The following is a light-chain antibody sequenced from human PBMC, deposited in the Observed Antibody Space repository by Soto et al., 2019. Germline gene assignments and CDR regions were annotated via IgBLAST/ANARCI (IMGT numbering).Light chain of an antibody. Sequence: QSVLTQPRSVSGSPGQSVTISCTGTSSDVGFYNYVSWYQHHPGKAPKLMISDINKRPSGVPDRFSGSKSGSTASLTISGLQAEDEADYYCCSYAGSYTWVFGGGTQLTVL. CDR3: CSYAGSYTWV. CDR2: DIN. CDR1: SSDVGFYNY. J-gene: IGLJ3*02. V-gene: IGLV2-11*01.